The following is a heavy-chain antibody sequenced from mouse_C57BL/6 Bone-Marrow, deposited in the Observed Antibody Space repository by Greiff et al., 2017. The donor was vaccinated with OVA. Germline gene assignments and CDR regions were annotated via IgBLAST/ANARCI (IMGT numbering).Heavy chain of an antibody. CDR2: IDPENGDT. CDR3: TTERYYAMDY. CDR1: GFNIKDDY. J-gene: IGHJ4*01. Sequence: EVKLMESGAELVRPGASVKLSCTASGFNIKDDYMHWVKQRPEQGLEWIGWIDPENGDTEYASKFQGKATITADTSANTAYLQLSSLTSEDTAVYYCTTERYYAMDYWGQGTSVTVSS. V-gene: IGHV14-4*01.